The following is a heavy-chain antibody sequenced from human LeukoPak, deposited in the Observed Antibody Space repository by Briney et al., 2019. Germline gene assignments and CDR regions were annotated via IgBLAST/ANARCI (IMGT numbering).Heavy chain of an antibody. CDR3: ARAFPFDDYGDPDAFDI. CDR1: GVSMSNGAFY. J-gene: IGHJ3*02. Sequence: SETLSLTCTVSGVSMSNGAFYWSWIRQHPGKGLEWIGNIYYSGSTYYNPSLKSRVTISVDRSKNQFSLKLTSVTAADTAVYYCARAFPFDDYGDPDAFDIWGQGTMVTVSS. D-gene: IGHD4-17*01. V-gene: IGHV4-30-4*08. CDR2: IYYSGST.